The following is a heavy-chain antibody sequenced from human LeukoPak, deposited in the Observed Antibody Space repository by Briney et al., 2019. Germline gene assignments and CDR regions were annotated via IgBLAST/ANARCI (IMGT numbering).Heavy chain of an antibody. CDR2: IKQDGSEK. Sequence: PGGSLRLSCVASGFNYRSYWMTWVRQAPGKGLEWVANIKQDGSEKYYVDSVKGRFTISRDNVKRSLYLQMNSLRVEDTAVYYCARRIAGENWFDLWGQGTLVTVSS. D-gene: IGHD6-13*01. CDR3: ARRIAGENWFDL. V-gene: IGHV3-7*04. J-gene: IGHJ5*02. CDR1: GFNYRSYW.